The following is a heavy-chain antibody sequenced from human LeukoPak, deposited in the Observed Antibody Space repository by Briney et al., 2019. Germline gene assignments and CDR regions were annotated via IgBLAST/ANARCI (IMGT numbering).Heavy chain of an antibody. Sequence: GGSLRLSCAASGFSFSDYNMHWVRQAPGKGLEWMAVISYHGINEYYADSVKGRFTISRDNSKSMLHLQMNSLRPEDTAVYYCAKVRWDNSGWYYLDPWGQGTLVTVSS. CDR3: AKVRWDNSGWYYLDP. J-gene: IGHJ5*02. CDR1: GFSFSDYN. V-gene: IGHV3-30*18. D-gene: IGHD6-19*01. CDR2: ISYHGINE.